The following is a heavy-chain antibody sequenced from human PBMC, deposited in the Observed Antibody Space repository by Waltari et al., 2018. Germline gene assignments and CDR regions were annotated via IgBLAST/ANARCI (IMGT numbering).Heavy chain of an antibody. CDR1: GGTFSSYA. CDR3: ARDQGGFLEWLREDYYYYMDV. J-gene: IGHJ6*03. CDR2: IIPIFGTA. Sequence: QVQLVQSGAEVKKPGSSVKVSCKASGGTFSSYAISWVRQDPGQGLEWMGGIIPIFGTANYAQKFQGRVTITADESTSTAYMELSSLRSEDTAVYYCARDQGGFLEWLREDYYYYMDVWGKGTTVTVSS. V-gene: IGHV1-69*01. D-gene: IGHD3-3*01.